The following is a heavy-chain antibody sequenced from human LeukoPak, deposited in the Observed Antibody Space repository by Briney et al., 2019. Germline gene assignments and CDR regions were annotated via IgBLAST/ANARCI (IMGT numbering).Heavy chain of an antibody. CDR3: ARVKYSSGCYPRAFDC. Sequence: WETLSLTCSVSGRSISSYYWSWIRQPPGKGLGWIGSIYYSGSTNYNPSLKSRVTISVHTSKNQFSLKLSAVTAADTAVYDCARVKYSSGCYPRAFDCWGQGAKVTVSS. CDR2: IYYSGST. V-gene: IGHV4-59*01. CDR1: GRSISSYY. J-gene: IGHJ4*02. D-gene: IGHD6-19*01.